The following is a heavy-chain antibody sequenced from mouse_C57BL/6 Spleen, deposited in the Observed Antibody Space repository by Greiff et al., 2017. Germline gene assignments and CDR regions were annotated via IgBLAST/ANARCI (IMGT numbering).Heavy chain of an antibody. CDR2: IYPGGGYT. J-gene: IGHJ3*01. Sequence: QVQLQQSGAELVRPGTSVKMSCKASGYTFTNYWIGWAKQRPGHGLEWIGDIYPGGGYTYDNEKFKGRATLTEDKSSSTAYMQFSSLKSEDSAIYYSARYYGSSSWFAYWGQGTLVTVSA. V-gene: IGHV1-63*01. CDR1: GYTFTNYW. D-gene: IGHD1-1*01. CDR3: ARYYGSSSWFAY.